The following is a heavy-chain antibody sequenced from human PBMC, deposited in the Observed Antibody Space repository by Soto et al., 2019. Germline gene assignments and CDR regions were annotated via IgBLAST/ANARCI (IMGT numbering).Heavy chain of an antibody. CDR2: ISFDSREH. CDR3: GRAQAIYGLRDWYFGV. D-gene: IGHD3-16*01. Sequence: PGGSLRLSSAASGFTFNTYDIHWVRQAPGKGLEGVAMISFDSREHYYADSFKGRFTISRDNSENTVYLQMNSLRVDDKGVFFCGRAQAIYGLRDWYFGVWGRGTLVTVSS. CDR1: GFTFNTYD. J-gene: IGHJ2*01. V-gene: IGHV3-30*03.